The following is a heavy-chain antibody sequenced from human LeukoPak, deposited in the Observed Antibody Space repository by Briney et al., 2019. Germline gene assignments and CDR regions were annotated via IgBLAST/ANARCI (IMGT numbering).Heavy chain of an antibody. D-gene: IGHD2-2*01. V-gene: IGHV4-34*01. CDR3: AVRIPLQNCSSTSCTYYFDY. J-gene: IGHJ4*02. CDR1: GGSFSGYY. CDR2: INHSGST. Sequence: PSETLSLTCAVYGGSFSGYYWSWIRQPPGKGLEWIGEINHSGSTNYNPSLKSRVTISVDTSKNQFSLKLSSVTAADTAVYYRAVRIPLQNCSSTSCTYYFDYWGQGTLVTVSS.